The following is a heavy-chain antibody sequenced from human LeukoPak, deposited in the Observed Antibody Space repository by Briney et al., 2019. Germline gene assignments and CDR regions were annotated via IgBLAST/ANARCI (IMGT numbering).Heavy chain of an antibody. CDR3: AILYSSSTYYYYYYMDV. D-gene: IGHD6-6*01. Sequence: SVKVSCKASGGTFSSYAISWVRQAPGQGLEWMGGIIPIFGTANYAQKFQGRVTITADESTSTAYMELSSLRSEDTAVYYCAILYSSSTYYYYYYMDVWGKGSTVAVSS. J-gene: IGHJ6*03. V-gene: IGHV1-69*01. CDR1: GGTFSSYA. CDR2: IIPIFGTA.